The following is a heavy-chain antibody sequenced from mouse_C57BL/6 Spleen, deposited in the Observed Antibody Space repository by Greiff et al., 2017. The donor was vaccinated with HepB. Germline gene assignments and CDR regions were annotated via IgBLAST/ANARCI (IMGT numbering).Heavy chain of an antibody. CDR1: GYTFTSYW. CDR3: ARGGNFTTADGFAY. CDR2: IYPGSGST. Sequence: QVQLQHPGAELVKPGASVKMSCKASGYTFTSYWITWVKQRPGQGLEWIGDIYPGSGSTNYNEKFKSKATLTVDTSSSTAYMQLSSLTSEDSAVYYCARGGNFTTADGFAYWGQGTLVTVSA. D-gene: IGHD1-2*01. J-gene: IGHJ3*01. V-gene: IGHV1-55*01.